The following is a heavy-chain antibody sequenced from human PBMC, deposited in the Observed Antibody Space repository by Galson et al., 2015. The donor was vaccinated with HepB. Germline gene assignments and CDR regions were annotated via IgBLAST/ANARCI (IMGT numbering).Heavy chain of an antibody. CDR1: GFTFSSYT. J-gene: IGHJ4*02. Sequence: SLRLSCAASGFTFSSYTMHWVRQAPGKGLEHVSAISSNGGSTHYADSVKGRFTISRDNSKNTLYLQMGSLRAEDMAVYYCARDGGYYSLDYWGQGTLVTVSS. V-gene: IGHV3-64*02. CDR2: ISSNGGST. D-gene: IGHD2/OR15-2a*01. CDR3: ARDGGYYSLDY.